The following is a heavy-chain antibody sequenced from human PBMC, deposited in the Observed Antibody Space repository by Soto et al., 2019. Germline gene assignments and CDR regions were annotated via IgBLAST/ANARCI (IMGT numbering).Heavy chain of an antibody. CDR2: IYYTGST. D-gene: IGHD1-1*01. CDR1: GGSINNHY. CDR3: AGANWYSEY. J-gene: IGHJ4*02. Sequence: QVHLQESGPGLVKPSETLSLTCTVSGGSINNHYWRWIRQPPGRGLEWIGCIYYTGSTNYNPSLTCRVTMSVDTSKNQFSLNLTSLAAADTAIHYCAGANWYSEYWGQGTLVTVSS. V-gene: IGHV4-59*11.